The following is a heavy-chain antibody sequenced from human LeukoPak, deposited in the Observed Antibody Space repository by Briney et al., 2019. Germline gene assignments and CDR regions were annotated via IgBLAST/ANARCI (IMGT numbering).Heavy chain of an antibody. CDR1: GFTFNRYS. D-gene: IGHD1-26*01. V-gene: IGHV3-21*01. Sequence: PGGSLRLSCAASGFTFNRYSMNWVRQAPGKGLEGVAAMSVNSGLIYYEESVKGRLTISRDNAKNSLFLQMDSLRVEYTAVYYCAREFEGAASGAGYWGQGTLVTVSS. J-gene: IGHJ4*02. CDR3: AREFEGAASGAGY. CDR2: MSVNSGLI.